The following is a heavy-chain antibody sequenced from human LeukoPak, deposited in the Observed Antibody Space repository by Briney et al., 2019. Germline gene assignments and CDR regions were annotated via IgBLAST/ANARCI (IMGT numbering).Heavy chain of an antibody. V-gene: IGHV3-30*04. CDR1: GFTFSVFP. Sequence: HSGGSLRLSCEASGFTFSVFPMHWVRQAPGKGLEWVALISSGSEKYYADSVKGRFTISRDNSKNMLYLQMNSLRADDTAVYYCARDLELSAVYYFDSWGQGTLVIVSS. CDR2: ISSGSEK. D-gene: IGHD3-3*01. CDR3: ARDLELSAVYYFDS. J-gene: IGHJ4*02.